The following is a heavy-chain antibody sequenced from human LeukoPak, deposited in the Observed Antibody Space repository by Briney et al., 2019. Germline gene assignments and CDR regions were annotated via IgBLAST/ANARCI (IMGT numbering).Heavy chain of an antibody. CDR2: IYYSGST. CDR3: ARWDDSSRSFEN. CDR1: GGSISSGGYS. V-gene: IGHV4-31*03. J-gene: IGHJ4*02. D-gene: IGHD6-13*01. Sequence: SETLSLTCTVSGGSISSGGYSWSWIRQHPGQGLEWIGYIYYSGSTYYNPSLKSRVTISVDTSKNQFSLKLSSVTAADTAVYYCARWDDSSRSFENWGQGTLVTVSS.